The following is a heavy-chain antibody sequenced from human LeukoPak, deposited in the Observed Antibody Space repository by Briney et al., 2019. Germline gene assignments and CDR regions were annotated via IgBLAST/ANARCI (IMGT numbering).Heavy chain of an antibody. Sequence: GGSLRLSCAASGFTFSSYAMSWVRQAPGKGLEWVSSISSSSIYIYYADSLKGRFTISRDNAKNSLYLQMNSLRAEDTAVYYCARYCSGGSCYQNDAFDIWGQGTMVTVSS. CDR1: GFTFSSYA. J-gene: IGHJ3*02. V-gene: IGHV3-21*01. CDR3: ARYCSGGSCYQNDAFDI. CDR2: ISSSSIYI. D-gene: IGHD2-15*01.